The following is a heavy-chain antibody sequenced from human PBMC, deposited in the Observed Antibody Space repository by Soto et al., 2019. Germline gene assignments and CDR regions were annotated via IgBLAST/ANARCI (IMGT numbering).Heavy chain of an antibody. Sequence: QVQLVQSGAEVKKPGSSVKVSCTASGGTFSSYAISWVRQAPGQGLEWMGGIIPIFGTANYAQKFQGRVTITADDSTRTAYMELSSLRSEDTAVYYCARDRKGVAGTSEFDYWGQGTLVTVSS. J-gene: IGHJ4*02. CDR3: ARDRKGVAGTSEFDY. CDR1: GGTFSSYA. CDR2: IIPIFGTA. V-gene: IGHV1-69*01. D-gene: IGHD6-19*01.